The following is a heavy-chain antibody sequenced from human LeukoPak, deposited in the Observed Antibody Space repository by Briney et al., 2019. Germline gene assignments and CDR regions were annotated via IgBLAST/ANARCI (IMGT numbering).Heavy chain of an antibody. CDR1: GFTFSSYD. Sequence: GGSLRLSCAASGFTFSSYDMNWVRQAPGKGLEWVSYISSSGSTIYYADSVKGRFTISRDNAKSSLCLQMNSLRAEDTAVYYCARDRSGWGIDYWGQGTLVTVSS. J-gene: IGHJ4*02. D-gene: IGHD6-19*01. CDR3: ARDRSGWGIDY. V-gene: IGHV3-48*03. CDR2: ISSSGSTI.